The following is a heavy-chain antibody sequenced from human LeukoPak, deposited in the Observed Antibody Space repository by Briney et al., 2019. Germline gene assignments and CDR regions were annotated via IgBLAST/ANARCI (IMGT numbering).Heavy chain of an antibody. CDR2: ISGSGGST. CDR3: AKASYTSDYINWFDP. V-gene: IGHV3-23*01. CDR1: GFPFSSYA. D-gene: IGHD4-11*01. Sequence: GGSLRLSCATSGFPFSSYAMSWVSQAPGKGLEWVSAISGSGGSTYYADSVKGRFTISRDNSKNTLYLQMDSLRAEDTAVYYCAKASYTSDYINWFDPWGQGTLVTVSS. J-gene: IGHJ5*02.